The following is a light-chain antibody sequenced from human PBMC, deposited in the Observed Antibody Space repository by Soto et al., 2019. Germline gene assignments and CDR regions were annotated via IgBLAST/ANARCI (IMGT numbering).Light chain of an antibody. CDR1: QSVSSSY. CDR2: GAS. CDR3: QQYGSDPTT. Sequence: EIVLTQSPGTLSLSPGERATLSCRASQSVSSSYLAWYQQKPGQAPRLLIYGASSRATGIPDRFSGSGSGTDFTLTISRLEPEDFAVYYCQQYGSDPTTFGQGTKVAIK. J-gene: IGKJ1*01. V-gene: IGKV3-20*01.